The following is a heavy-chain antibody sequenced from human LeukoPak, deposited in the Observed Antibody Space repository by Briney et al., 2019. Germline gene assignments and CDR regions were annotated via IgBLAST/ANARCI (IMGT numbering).Heavy chain of an antibody. CDR2: ISAASWGI. CDR3: AKPPSGYDAETYFDY. Sequence: GGSLRLSCAASGFTFSTYSMTWVRQAPGKGLEWISYISAASWGIKYADSVKGRFTTSRDNAKNSVFLQMSSLRPEDTAVYYCAKPPSGYDAETYFDYWGQGTLVTVSS. CDR1: GFTFSTYS. V-gene: IGHV3-48*01. D-gene: IGHD5-12*01. J-gene: IGHJ4*02.